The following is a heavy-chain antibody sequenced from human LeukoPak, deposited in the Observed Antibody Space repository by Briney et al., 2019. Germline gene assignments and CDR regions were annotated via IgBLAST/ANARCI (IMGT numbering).Heavy chain of an antibody. V-gene: IGHV3-7*01. J-gene: IGHJ4*02. Sequence: GGSLRLSCAASGFTFSSYWMSWVRQAPGKGLEWVANIKKDGSEKYYVDSVKGRFTISRDNAKTSPYLQMNSLRAEDTAVYYCARDLSGVTGYTYGRGIDYWGQGTLVTVSS. CDR1: GFTFSSYW. CDR2: IKKDGSEK. D-gene: IGHD5-18*01. CDR3: ARDLSGVTGYTYGRGIDY.